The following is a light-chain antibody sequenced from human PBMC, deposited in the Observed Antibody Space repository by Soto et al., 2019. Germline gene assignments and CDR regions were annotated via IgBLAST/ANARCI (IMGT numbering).Light chain of an antibody. CDR2: EVS. J-gene: IGLJ3*02. Sequence: QSVLTQPASVSGSPGQSITISCTGTSSDVGGYNYVSWYQQHPGKAPKLLIYEVSNRPSGVSNRFSGSKYGNTASLTISGLQAEDEADYYCASYTTVSTWVFGGGTKLTVL. V-gene: IGLV2-14*01. CDR3: ASYTTVSTWV. CDR1: SSDVGGYNY.